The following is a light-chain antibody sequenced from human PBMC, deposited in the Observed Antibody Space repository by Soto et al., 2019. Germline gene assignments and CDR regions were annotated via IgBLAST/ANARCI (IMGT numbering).Light chain of an antibody. CDR1: QSVSNY. CDR3: QQYGGSPQT. J-gene: IGKJ1*01. CDR2: GAS. Sequence: ENLLTQSPGTPSFSPGEKATLSCRASQSVSNYLAWYQHKPGQAPRLLIYGASSRATGIPDRFSGSGSETDFTLTISRLEPEDFAVYCCQQYGGSPQTFGQGTKV. V-gene: IGKV3-20*01.